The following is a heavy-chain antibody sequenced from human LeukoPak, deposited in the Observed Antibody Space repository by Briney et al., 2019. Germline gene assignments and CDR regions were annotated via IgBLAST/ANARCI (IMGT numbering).Heavy chain of an antibody. D-gene: IGHD3-9*01. CDR3: ARGGFERYFDWLSYWFDP. V-gene: IGHV1-2*02. CDR1: GYTFTGYY. CDR2: INPNSGGT. J-gene: IGHJ5*02. Sequence: ASVKVSCKASGYTFTGYYMHWVRQAPGQGLECMGWINPNSGGTNYAQKCQGRVTMTRDTSISTAHMELSRLRSDDTAVYYCARGGFERYFDWLSYWFDPWGQGTLVTVSS.